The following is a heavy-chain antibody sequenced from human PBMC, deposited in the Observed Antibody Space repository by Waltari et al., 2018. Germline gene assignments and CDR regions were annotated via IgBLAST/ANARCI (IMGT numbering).Heavy chain of an antibody. V-gene: IGHV1-46*01. CDR1: EYTFTSSY. Sequence: SGAEVKKPGASVKISCKTSEYTFTSSYIHWVRQAPGQGLEWMGIINPSGGSTIYAQKFQGRVTMTRDTSTSTVYMELSSLRSEDTAVYYCALDTGALWMDVWGQGTTVTVSS. D-gene: IGHD2-21*01. J-gene: IGHJ6*02. CDR2: INPSGGST. CDR3: ALDTGALWMDV.